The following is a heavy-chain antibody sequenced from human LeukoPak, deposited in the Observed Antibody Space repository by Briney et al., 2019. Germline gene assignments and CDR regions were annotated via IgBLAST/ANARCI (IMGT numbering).Heavy chain of an antibody. V-gene: IGHV3-11*01. CDR1: GLSFSDNY. CDR2: INSDGSMA. D-gene: IGHD2-2*03. J-gene: IGHJ4*02. Sequence: GGSLRLSCAASGLSFSDNYMGWLRQPPRKGLEWLSYINSDGSMAKYTASVQGRFTISRDNDKRSVFLQMNNLRANDTARYYCAKGSHGWTFDVWGQGSQVTVSS. CDR3: AKGSHGWTFDV.